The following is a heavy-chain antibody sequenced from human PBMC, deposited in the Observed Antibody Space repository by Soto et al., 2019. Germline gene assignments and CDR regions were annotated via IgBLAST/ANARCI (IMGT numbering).Heavy chain of an antibody. V-gene: IGHV1-69*13. CDR1: GGTFSSYA. CDR3: ASLTYYYDSSGPYYYYYGTEV. D-gene: IGHD3-22*01. J-gene: IGHJ6*02. CDR2: IIPIFGTA. Sequence: GGSVKVSCKASGGTFSSYAISWVRQAPGQGLEWMGGIIPIFGTANYAQKFQGRVTITADESTSTAYMELSSLRSEDTAVYYCASLTYYYDSSGPYYYYYGTEVWGQETTVNVSS.